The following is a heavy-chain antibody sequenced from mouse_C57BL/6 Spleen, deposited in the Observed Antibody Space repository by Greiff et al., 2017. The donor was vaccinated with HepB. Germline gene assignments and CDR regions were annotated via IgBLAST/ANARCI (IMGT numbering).Heavy chain of an antibody. V-gene: IGHV1-69*01. D-gene: IGHD2-1*01. CDR1: GYTFPSSW. Sequence: QVQLQQPGAELVMPGASVKLSCKASGYTFPSSWMHWVKRGPGQGLEWIGEIDPSDSYTNYNQKFKGKSTLTVDKSSSTANMQLSSLTSEDSAVYYCARPDGNYVGYAMDYWGQGTSVTVSS. CDR3: ARPDGNYVGYAMDY. CDR2: IDPSDSYT. J-gene: IGHJ4*01.